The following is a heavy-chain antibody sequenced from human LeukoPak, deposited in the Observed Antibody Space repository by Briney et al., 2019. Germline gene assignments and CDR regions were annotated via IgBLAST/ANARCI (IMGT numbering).Heavy chain of an antibody. CDR2: ISSSSSYI. V-gene: IGHV3-21*01. Sequence: PGGSLRLSCAASGFTFSSYEMNWVRQAPGKGLEWVSSISSSSSYIYYADSVKGRFTISRDNAKNSLYLQMNSLRAEDTAVYYCAREEGSTETFDYWGQGTLVTVSS. D-gene: IGHD2-2*01. CDR1: GFTFSSYE. J-gene: IGHJ4*02. CDR3: AREEGSTETFDY.